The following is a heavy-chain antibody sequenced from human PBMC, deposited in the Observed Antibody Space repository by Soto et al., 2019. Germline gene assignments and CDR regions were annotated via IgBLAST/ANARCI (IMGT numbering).Heavy chain of an antibody. Sequence: QVQLVESGGGVVQPGRSLRLSCAASEFTFSPYAMHWVRQAPGKGLEWVAVISYDGSNQYYADSVKGRFTISRDTAKNTLYLEMNVLRTDDTAIYFCAREIFTSPLPDRGMDVWGQGTTVIVSS. J-gene: IGHJ6*02. CDR1: EFTFSPYA. CDR3: AREIFTSPLPDRGMDV. CDR2: ISYDGSNQ. V-gene: IGHV3-30-3*01. D-gene: IGHD2-2*01.